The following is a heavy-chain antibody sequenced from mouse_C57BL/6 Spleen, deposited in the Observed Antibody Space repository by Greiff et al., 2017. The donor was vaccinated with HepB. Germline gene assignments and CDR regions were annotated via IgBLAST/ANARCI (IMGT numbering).Heavy chain of an antibody. CDR2: INPNNGGT. V-gene: IGHV1-18*01. J-gene: IGHJ1*03. CDR1: GYTFTDYN. CDR3: ARPITTVVDNWYFDV. D-gene: IGHD1-1*01. Sequence: EVKLVESGPELVKPGASVKIPCKASGYTFTDYNMDWVKQSHGKSLEWIGDINPNNGGTIYNQKFKGKATLTVDKSSSTAYMELRSLTSEDTAVYYCARPITTVVDNWYFDVWGTGTTVTVSS.